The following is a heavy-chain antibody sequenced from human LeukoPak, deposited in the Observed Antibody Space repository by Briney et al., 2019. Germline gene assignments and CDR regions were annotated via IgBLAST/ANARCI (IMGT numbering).Heavy chain of an antibody. J-gene: IGHJ6*02. CDR1: GYTFTSYY. CDR2: INPNSGGT. CDR3: ARDLEWLRPNYYYYYGMDV. V-gene: IGHV1-2*02. Sequence: ASVKVSCKASGYTFTSYYMHWVRQAPGQGLEWMGWINPNSGGTNYAQKFQGRVTMTRDTSVSTAYMELSRLRSDDTAVYYCARDLEWLRPNYYYYYGMDVWGQGTTVTVPS. D-gene: IGHD5-12*01.